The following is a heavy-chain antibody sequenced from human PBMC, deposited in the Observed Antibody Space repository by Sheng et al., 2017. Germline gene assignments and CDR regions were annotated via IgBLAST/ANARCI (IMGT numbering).Heavy chain of an antibody. Sequence: QVQLQESGPGLVKPSETLSLTCDVSGYSISSGYYWGWIRQPPGKGLEWIGNIDHSGSTYYNASLSSRVIISVDTSRNQFSLKMSSVTAADTAVYYCARCGLVHYYGSGSLSNHKWVDPWGQGTLVTV. V-gene: IGHV4-38-2*01. CDR3: ARCGLVHYYGSGSLSNHKWVDP. CDR1: GYSISSGYY. CDR2: IDHSGST. D-gene: IGHD3-10*01. J-gene: IGHJ5*02.